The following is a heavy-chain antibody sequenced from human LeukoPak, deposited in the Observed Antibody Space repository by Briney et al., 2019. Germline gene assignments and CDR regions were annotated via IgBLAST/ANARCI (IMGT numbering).Heavy chain of an antibody. D-gene: IGHD1-14*01. Sequence: GGSLRLSCAASGFTFSSNAMSWVRQAPGEGLEWVSGISVRGDSTYYADSVKGRFTISRDNSKNTLCLQINSLTAEDTALYYCAKDREGPLYYFDSWGQGTLVTVSS. V-gene: IGHV3-23*01. J-gene: IGHJ4*02. CDR3: AKDREGPLYYFDS. CDR1: GFTFSSNA. CDR2: ISVRGDST.